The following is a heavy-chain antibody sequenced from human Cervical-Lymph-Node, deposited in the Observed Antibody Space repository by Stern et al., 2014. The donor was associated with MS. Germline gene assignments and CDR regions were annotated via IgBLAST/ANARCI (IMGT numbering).Heavy chain of an antibody. CDR1: GYTFTGYY. J-gene: IGHJ4*02. CDR2: INPKNGGT. D-gene: IGHD2/OR15-2a*01. Sequence: QVQLVQSGAEVKKPGASVKVSCKSSGYTFTGYYLHWVRQAPGQGLEWMGRINPKNGGTNFARKFQGRVTMTRDISVSTVYMELRGLTSDDTAVYFCAKRGEDFHSNFYFDYWGQGTLITVSS. V-gene: IGHV1-2*06. CDR3: AKRGEDFHSNFYFDY.